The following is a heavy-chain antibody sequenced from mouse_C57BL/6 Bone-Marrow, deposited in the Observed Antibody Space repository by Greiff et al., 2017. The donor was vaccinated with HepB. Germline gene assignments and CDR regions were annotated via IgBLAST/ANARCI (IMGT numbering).Heavy chain of an antibody. J-gene: IGHJ3*01. CDR3: ATHYGSSSGWFAY. CDR2: IYPGDGDT. V-gene: IGHV1-80*01. Sequence: VQLQESGAELVKPGASVKISCKASGYAFSSYWMNWVKQRPGKGLEWIGQIYPGDGDTNYNGKFKGKATLTADKSSSTAYMQLSSLTSEDSAVYFCATHYGSSSGWFAYWGQGTLVTVSA. D-gene: IGHD1-1*01. CDR1: GYAFSSYW.